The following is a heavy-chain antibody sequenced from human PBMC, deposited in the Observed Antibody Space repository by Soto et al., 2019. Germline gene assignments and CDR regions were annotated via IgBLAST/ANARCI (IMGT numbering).Heavy chain of an antibody. CDR3: ASCCNSYADY. CDR2: INHSGST. V-gene: IGHV4-34*01. D-gene: IGHD2-2*01. J-gene: IGHJ4*02. Sequence: QVQLQQWGAGLLKPSETLSLTCAVYGGSFSGYYWSWIRQPPGKGLEWIGEINHSGSTNYNPSLKSRVTISVDPYKNQFSLKLSSVTAADTAVYYCASCCNSYADYWGQGTLVTVSS. CDR1: GGSFSGYY.